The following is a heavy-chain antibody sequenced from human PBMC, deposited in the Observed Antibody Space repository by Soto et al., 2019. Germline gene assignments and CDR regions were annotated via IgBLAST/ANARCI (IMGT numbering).Heavy chain of an antibody. CDR2: IYYSGST. Sequence: SETLSLTCTVSGGSISSGGYYWSWIRQHPGKGLEWIGYIYYSGSTYYNPSLKSRVTISVDTSKNRFSLKLSSVTAADTAVYYCASPARIRFLEWLPSPMDVWGQGTTVTVSS. D-gene: IGHD3-3*01. CDR3: ASPARIRFLEWLPSPMDV. CDR1: GGSISSGGYY. J-gene: IGHJ6*02. V-gene: IGHV4-31*03.